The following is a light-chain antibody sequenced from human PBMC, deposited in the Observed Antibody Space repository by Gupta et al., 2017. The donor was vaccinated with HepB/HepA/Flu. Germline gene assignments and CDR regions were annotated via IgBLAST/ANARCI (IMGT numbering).Light chain of an antibody. V-gene: IGLV1-47*01. Sequence: QSVLTQPPSASGTPGQRVTISCSGSSSTIGSNYVYWYQQRPGTAPKLLIYRNNQRPSGVPDRVSGSKSGTSASLAISGLRSEEEADYYCAAWEDSLSGVVFGGGTKLTVL. CDR2: RNN. CDR3: AAWEDSLSGVV. CDR1: SSTIGSNY. J-gene: IGLJ2*01.